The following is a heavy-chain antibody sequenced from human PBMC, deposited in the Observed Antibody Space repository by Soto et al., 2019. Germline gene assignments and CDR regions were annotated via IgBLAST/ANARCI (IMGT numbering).Heavy chain of an antibody. CDR2: IIPIFGTA. D-gene: IGHD3-9*01. V-gene: IGHV1-69*01. CDR1: GGTFSRHA. J-gene: IGHJ6*02. CDR3: AKARYFDWLLYYYYGMDV. Sequence: QVQLVQSGAEVRKPGSSVKVSCKASGGTFSRHAISWVRQAPGQGLEWMGGIIPIFGTANHAQKFQGRVTIIADESTSTVYMELSSLRSEDTAVYYCAKARYFDWLLYYYYGMDVWGQGTTVTVSS.